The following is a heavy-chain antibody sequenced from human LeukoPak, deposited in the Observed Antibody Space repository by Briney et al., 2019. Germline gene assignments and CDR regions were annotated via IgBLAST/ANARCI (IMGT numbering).Heavy chain of an antibody. CDR2: IYDSGST. CDR1: GGSISSYY. J-gene: IGHJ6*03. V-gene: IGHV4-59*12. D-gene: IGHD6-13*01. CDR3: ARVVTYSSSWNPSIHDYHYYYVDV. Sequence: SETLSLTCTVSGGSISSYYWSWIRQPPGKGLEWIGYIYDSGSTNYNPSLKSRVTISVDTSKNQFSLNLSSVTAADTAVYYCARVVTYSSSWNPSIHDYHYYYVDVWGKGTTVTVSS.